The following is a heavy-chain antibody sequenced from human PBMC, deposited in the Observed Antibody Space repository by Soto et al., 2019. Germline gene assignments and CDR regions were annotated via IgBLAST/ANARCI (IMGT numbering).Heavy chain of an antibody. CDR3: AKGRYNWNDDVPALAFDI. CDR2: ISYDGSNK. CDR1: GFTFSSYG. J-gene: IGHJ3*02. D-gene: IGHD1-1*01. Sequence: QVQLVESGGGVVQPGRSLRLSCAASGFTFSSYGMHWVRQAPGKGLEWVAVISYDGSNKYYADSVKGRFTISRDNSKNTLYLQMNSLRAEDTAVYYCAKGRYNWNDDVPALAFDIWGQGTMVTVSS. V-gene: IGHV3-30*18.